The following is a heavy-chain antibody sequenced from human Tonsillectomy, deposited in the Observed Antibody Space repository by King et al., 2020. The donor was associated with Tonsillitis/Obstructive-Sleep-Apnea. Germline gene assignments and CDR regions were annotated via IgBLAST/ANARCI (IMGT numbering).Heavy chain of an antibody. Sequence: VQLQQWGAGLLKPSETLSLTCAVYGGSFSGYYWSWIRQPPGKGLEWIGEINHSGSTNYNPSLKSRVTISVDTSKNQFSLKLSSVTAADTAVYYCARIGDCSSNSCQRKKPYYYYMDVWGKGTTVTVSS. CDR3: ARIGDCSSNSCQRKKPYYYYMDV. J-gene: IGHJ6*03. CDR2: INHSGST. D-gene: IGHD2-2*01. CDR1: GGSFSGYY. V-gene: IGHV4-34*01.